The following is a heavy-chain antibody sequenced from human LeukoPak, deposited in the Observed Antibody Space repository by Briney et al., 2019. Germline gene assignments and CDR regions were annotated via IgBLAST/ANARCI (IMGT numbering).Heavy chain of an antibody. CDR2: IKRKSDGGTT. V-gene: IGHV3-15*01. J-gene: IGHJ4*02. CDR1: GFTFSHAW. CDR3: TTVHDGSDY. Sequence: PGGSLRLSCAASGFTFSHAWMSWVRQAPGRGLEWVGRIKRKSDGGTTDYAAPVKGRFTISRDDSKNTLYLQMNSLKSEDTAVYYCTTVHDGSDYWGQGTLVTVSS. D-gene: IGHD6-25*01.